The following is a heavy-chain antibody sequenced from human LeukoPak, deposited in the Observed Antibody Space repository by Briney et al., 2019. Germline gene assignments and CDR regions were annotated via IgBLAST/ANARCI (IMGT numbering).Heavy chain of an antibody. J-gene: IGHJ4*02. D-gene: IGHD3-10*01. Sequence: PGGSLRLSCTTSGFTFSSYGMHWVRQAPGKGLEWVANIQQDGSAKYYVDSVRGRFTISRDNAKNSLYLQMNSLRAEDTAVFYCASNPNASGGDYWGQGTLVTVSS. CDR1: GFTFSSYG. CDR3: ASNPNASGGDY. CDR2: IQQDGSAK. V-gene: IGHV3-7*01.